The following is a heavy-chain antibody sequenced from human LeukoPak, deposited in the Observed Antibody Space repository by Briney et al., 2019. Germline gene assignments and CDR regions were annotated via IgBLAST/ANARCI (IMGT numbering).Heavy chain of an antibody. D-gene: IGHD6-13*01. Sequence: GASVKVSCKASGYTFTSYDINWVRQATGQGLEWMGWMNPNSGNTGYAQKFQGRVTITRDISATTGYMELSSLRSEDTAVYYCASGSSWSKNAFDVWGQGTMVTVSS. V-gene: IGHV1-8*03. J-gene: IGHJ3*01. CDR1: GYTFTSYD. CDR3: ASGSSWSKNAFDV. CDR2: MNPNSGNT.